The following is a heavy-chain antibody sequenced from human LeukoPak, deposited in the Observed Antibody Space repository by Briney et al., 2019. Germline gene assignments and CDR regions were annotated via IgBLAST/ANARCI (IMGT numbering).Heavy chain of an antibody. Sequence: GGSLRLSCAASGFTFDDYAMHWVRQAPGKGLEWVSGISWNSGSIGYADSVKGRFTISRDNSKNTLYLQMNSLRAEDTAVYYCAKDRPVWFGEFLDYWGQGTLVTVSS. CDR3: AKDRPVWFGEFLDY. J-gene: IGHJ4*02. CDR1: GFTFDDYA. CDR2: ISWNSGSI. D-gene: IGHD3-10*01. V-gene: IGHV3-9*01.